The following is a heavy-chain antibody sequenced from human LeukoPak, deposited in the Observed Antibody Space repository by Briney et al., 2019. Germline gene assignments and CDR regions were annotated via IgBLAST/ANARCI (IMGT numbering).Heavy chain of an antibody. CDR1: GFTFSSYW. CDR3: ARQHSGYDTYYFDY. D-gene: IGHD5-12*01. CDR2: IKQDGSEK. J-gene: IGHJ4*02. Sequence: PGGSLRLSCAASGFTFSSYWMSWVRQAPGKGLEWVANIKQDGSEKYYVDSVKGRFTISRDNAKNSLYLQMNSLRAEDTAVYYCARQHSGYDTYYFDYWGQGTLVTVSS. V-gene: IGHV3-7*01.